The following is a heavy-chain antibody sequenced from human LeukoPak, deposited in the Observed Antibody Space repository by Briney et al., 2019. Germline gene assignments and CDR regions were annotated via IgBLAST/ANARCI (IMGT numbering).Heavy chain of an antibody. Sequence: SVKVSCKASGGTFSSYAISWVRQAPGQGLEWMGGIIPIFGTANYAQKFQGRVTITTDESTSTAYMELSSLRSEDTAVYYCARGQINYDSSGYYYGYFQHGGQGTLVTVS. CDR1: GGTFSSYA. V-gene: IGHV1-69*05. CDR2: IIPIFGTA. CDR3: ARGQINYDSSGYYYGYFQH. D-gene: IGHD3-22*01. J-gene: IGHJ1*01.